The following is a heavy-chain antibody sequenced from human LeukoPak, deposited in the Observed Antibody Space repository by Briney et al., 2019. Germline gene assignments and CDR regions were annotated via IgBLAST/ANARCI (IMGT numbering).Heavy chain of an antibody. CDR2: INAGNGNT. CDR3: ARGRQLVPYYFDY. CDR1: GYTFTSYA. Sequence: EASVKVSCTASGYTFTSYAMHWVRQAPGQRLEWMGWINAGNGNTKYSQKFQGRVTMIRDTSISTAYMELSRLRSDDTAVYYCARGRQLVPYYFDYWGQGTLVTVSS. D-gene: IGHD6-13*01. V-gene: IGHV1-3*01. J-gene: IGHJ4*02.